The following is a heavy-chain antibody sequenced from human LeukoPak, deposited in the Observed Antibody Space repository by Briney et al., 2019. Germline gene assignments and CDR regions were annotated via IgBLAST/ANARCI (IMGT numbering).Heavy chain of an antibody. CDR1: GFTFSSYA. D-gene: IGHD1-26*01. V-gene: IGHV3-23*01. CDR3: AKGILGAIPTYYFDY. J-gene: IGHJ4*02. Sequence: GGSLRLSCAASGFTFSSYAMSWVRQAPGKGLEWVSAISGNGGSTYYADSVKGRFTISRDNSKNTLYLQMNSLRAEDTAVYYCAKGILGAIPTYYFDYWGQGTLVTVSS. CDR2: ISGNGGST.